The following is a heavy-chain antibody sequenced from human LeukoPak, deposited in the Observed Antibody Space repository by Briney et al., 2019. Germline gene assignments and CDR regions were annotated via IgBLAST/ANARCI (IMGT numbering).Heavy chain of an antibody. CDR3: ARGKNGLDY. J-gene: IGHJ4*02. CDR2: IKQDGSEE. CDR1: EFTISSYW. V-gene: IGHV3-7*03. D-gene: IGHD2-8*01. Sequence: GGSLRLSCVASEFTISSYWMHWVRQAPGKGLEWVANIKQDGSEEYYVDSVKGRFTISRDNAKNSLYLQMNSLRAEDTAVYYCARGKNGLDYWGQGTLVTVSS.